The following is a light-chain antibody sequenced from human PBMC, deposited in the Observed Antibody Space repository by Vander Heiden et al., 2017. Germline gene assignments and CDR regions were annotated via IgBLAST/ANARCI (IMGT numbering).Light chain of an antibody. J-gene: IGLJ3*02. Sequence: QSALPQPPSASGPPGQSFPFSCTGTSVDVGSYSYVSWYQHHPGKVPKLMIYEVTKRPSGVPERCSGSKSGNTASPTVSGLQAEDEADYYCSSYAGSNNLMFGGGTKLTVL. CDR1: SVDVGSYSY. CDR3: SSYAGSNNLM. CDR2: EVT. V-gene: IGLV2-8*01.